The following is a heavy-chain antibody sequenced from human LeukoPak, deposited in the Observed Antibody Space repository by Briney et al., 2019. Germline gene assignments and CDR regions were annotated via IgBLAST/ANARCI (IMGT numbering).Heavy chain of an antibody. CDR2: IYSGGST. D-gene: IGHD2-2*01. Sequence: PGGSLRLSCAASGFTVSSNYMSWVRQAPGKGLEWVSVIYSGGSTYYADSVKGRFTISRDNSKNTLYLQMNSLRAEDTAVYYCARRYCSSTSCYVYYFDYWGQGTLVTVSS. V-gene: IGHV3-66*01. CDR3: ARRYCSSTSCYVYYFDY. CDR1: GFTVSSNY. J-gene: IGHJ4*02.